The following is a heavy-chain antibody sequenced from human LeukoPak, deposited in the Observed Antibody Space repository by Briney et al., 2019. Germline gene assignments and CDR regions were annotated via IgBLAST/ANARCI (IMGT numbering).Heavy chain of an antibody. V-gene: IGHV3-30*18. CDR1: EFTLSRFG. J-gene: IGHJ2*01. CDR2: ISDDGSNR. D-gene: IGHD5-18*01. Sequence: GGSLRLSCTASEFTLSRFGMHWVRQAPGKGLEWVAVISDDGSNRYYADSVKGRFTISRDNSKNTLYLQMNSLRAEDTAVYYCAKDADTATIIYWYFDLWGRGTLVTVSS. CDR3: AKDADTATIIYWYFDL.